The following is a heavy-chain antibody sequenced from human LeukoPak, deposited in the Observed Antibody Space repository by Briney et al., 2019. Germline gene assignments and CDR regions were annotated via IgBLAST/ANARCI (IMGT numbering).Heavy chain of an antibody. D-gene: IGHD4-17*01. CDR2: LRGGGGST. CDR1: AFSLSSSA. Sequence: GGSLRLSCAASAFSLSSSAMSSVRHAPGEGLGWVSVLRGGGGSTYYADSVAGRLTISRDNSTHSLCLQMNKLRTADAAVYYCAIALAGRYDDYKADYWGEGTLVIVSS. CDR3: AIALAGRYDDYKADY. J-gene: IGHJ4*02. V-gene: IGHV3-23*01.